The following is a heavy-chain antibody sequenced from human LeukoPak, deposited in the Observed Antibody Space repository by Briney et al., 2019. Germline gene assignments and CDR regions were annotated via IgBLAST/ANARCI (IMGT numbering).Heavy chain of an antibody. D-gene: IGHD2-2*02. V-gene: IGHV1-46*01. CDR1: GYTFTSYY. CDR2: TNPSGGST. Sequence: ASVKVSCKASGYTFTSYYMHWVRQAPGQGLEWMGITNPSGGSTSYAQKFQGRVTMTRDTSTSTVYMELSSLRSEDTAVYYCARDVCSSTSCYTHSNYFDYWGQGTLVTVSS. J-gene: IGHJ4*02. CDR3: ARDVCSSTSCYTHSNYFDY.